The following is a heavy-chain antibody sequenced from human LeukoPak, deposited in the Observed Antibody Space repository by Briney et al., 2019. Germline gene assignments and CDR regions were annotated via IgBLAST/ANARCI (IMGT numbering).Heavy chain of an antibody. V-gene: IGHV4-34*01. CDR1: GGSFSGYY. Sequence: SETLSLTCAVYGGSFSGYYWSWIRQPPGKGLEWIGEINHSGSTNYNPSLKSRVTISVDTSKNQFSLKLSSVTAADTAVYYCARGPNYDISTGYSPWGQGTLVTVSS. D-gene: IGHD3-9*01. CDR3: ARGPNYDISTGYSP. CDR2: INHSGST. J-gene: IGHJ5*02.